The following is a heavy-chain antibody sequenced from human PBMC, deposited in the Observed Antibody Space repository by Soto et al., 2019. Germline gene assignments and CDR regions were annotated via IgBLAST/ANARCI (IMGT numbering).Heavy chain of an antibody. CDR2: IYYSGST. J-gene: IGHJ6*02. CDR3: ARQSYYYYGMDV. V-gene: IGHV4-59*01. Sequence: QVQLQESGPGLVKPSETLPLTCTVSGGSISSYYWSWIRQPPGKGLEWIGYIYYSGSTNYNPSLKSRVTISVDTSKNQFSLKLSSVTAADTAVYYCARQSYYYYGMDVWGQGTTVTVSS. CDR1: GGSISSYY.